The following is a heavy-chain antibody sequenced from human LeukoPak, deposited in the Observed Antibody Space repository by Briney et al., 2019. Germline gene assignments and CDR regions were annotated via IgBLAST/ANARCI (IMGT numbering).Heavy chain of an antibody. D-gene: IGHD3-22*01. CDR3: ARGSGYFHY. CDR2: IYYTGNT. CDR1: GGSISSYY. V-gene: IGHV4-59*01. Sequence: ASETLSLTCTVSGGSISSYYWSWIRQPPGKGLEWIGSIYYTGNTNYSPSLKSRVTISVDTSKNQFSLNLNSVTAADTAVYYCARGSGYFHYWGQGTLVTVSS. J-gene: IGHJ4*02.